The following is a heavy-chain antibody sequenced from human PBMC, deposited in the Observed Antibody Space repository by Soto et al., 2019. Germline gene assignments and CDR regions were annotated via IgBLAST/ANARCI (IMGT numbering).Heavy chain of an antibody. D-gene: IGHD6-19*01. CDR2: IDSSGEK. J-gene: IGHJ5*02. CDR1: GLSITDSEMG. CDR3: ARRHLAVAVSPWFDP. Sequence: QVTLKESGPVLVNPTETLTLRCTVSGLSITDSEMGVSWIRQPPGQPLEWLAHIDSSGEKSNRTFLKSRLPISKHTSKSQILLTMTNMDPADTATYYCARRHLAVAVSPWFDPCGQGIPVTVSS. V-gene: IGHV2-26*01.